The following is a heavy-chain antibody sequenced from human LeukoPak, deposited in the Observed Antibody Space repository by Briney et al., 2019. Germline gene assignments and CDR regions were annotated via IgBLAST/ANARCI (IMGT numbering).Heavy chain of an antibody. CDR2: ISAYNGNT. V-gene: IGHV1-18*01. J-gene: IGHJ4*02. CDR1: GHTFTSYG. D-gene: IGHD3-22*01. CDR3: VRDHDEIYYYDSSGYYPQFGY. Sequence: GASVKVSCKASGHTFTSYGISWVRQAPGQGLEWMGWISAYNGNTNYAQKLQGGVTMTTDTSTSTAYMELRSLRSDDTAVYYCVRDHDEIYYYDSSGYYPQFGYWGQGTLVTVSS.